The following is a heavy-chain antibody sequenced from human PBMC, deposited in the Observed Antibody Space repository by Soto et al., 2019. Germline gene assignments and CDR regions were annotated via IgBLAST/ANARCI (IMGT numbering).Heavy chain of an antibody. J-gene: IGHJ5*02. V-gene: IGHV4-31*03. Sequence: QVQLQESGPGLVKPSQTLSLTCTVSGGAISSGGYYWSWIRQHPGKGLEWIGYIYYSGGPYYKPYLKSRVTISVDTSKNQFSLKLSSVTAADTAVYYCARGLLWFGEIPFNWFDPWGQGALVTVSS. CDR3: ARGLLWFGEIPFNWFDP. CDR2: IYYSGGP. D-gene: IGHD3-10*01. CDR1: GGAISSGGYY.